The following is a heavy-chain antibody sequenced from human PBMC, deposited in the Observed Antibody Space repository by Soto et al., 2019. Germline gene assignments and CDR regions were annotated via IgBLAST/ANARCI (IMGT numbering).Heavy chain of an antibody. CDR3: AKALGDYDILTGYYYLDY. CDR1: GFTFSSYA. Sequence: GGSLRLSCAASGFTFSSYAMSWVRQAPGKGLEWVSAISGSGGSTYYADSVKGRFTISRDNSKNTLYLQMNSLRAEDTAVYYCAKALGDYDILTGYYYLDYWGQGTLVTVSS. CDR2: ISGSGGST. D-gene: IGHD3-9*01. J-gene: IGHJ4*02. V-gene: IGHV3-23*01.